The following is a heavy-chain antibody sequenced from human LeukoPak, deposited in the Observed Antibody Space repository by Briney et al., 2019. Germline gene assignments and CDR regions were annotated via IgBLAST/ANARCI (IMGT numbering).Heavy chain of an antibody. CDR2: ISGGVGST. CDR3: ASRDWELLPDY. V-gene: IGHV3-23*01. CDR1: GFTPGSYG. J-gene: IGHJ4*02. D-gene: IGHD1-26*01. Sequence: GGALRLSCAASGFTPGSYGMSGVRQAPGERLEWVSAISGGVGSTYCAESVRGRFTISKDNSKYPLYLQIHSLRAEDTAVYYSASRDWELLPDYWGQGALVTVSS.